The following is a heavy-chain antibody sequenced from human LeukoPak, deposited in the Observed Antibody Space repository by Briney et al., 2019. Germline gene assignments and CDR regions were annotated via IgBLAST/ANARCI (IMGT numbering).Heavy chain of an antibody. CDR3: AKTSDYYGSGSYYYFDY. D-gene: IGHD3-10*01. CDR2: ISGSGGST. J-gene: IGHJ4*02. Sequence: GGSLRLSCAASGFTFSSYAMSWVRQAPGKGLEWVSAISGSGGSTYYADSVKGRFTISRDNSKNTLYLQMNSLRAEDTAVYYCAKTSDYYGSGSYYYFDYWGQGTLVTVSS. CDR1: GFTFSSYA. V-gene: IGHV3-23*01.